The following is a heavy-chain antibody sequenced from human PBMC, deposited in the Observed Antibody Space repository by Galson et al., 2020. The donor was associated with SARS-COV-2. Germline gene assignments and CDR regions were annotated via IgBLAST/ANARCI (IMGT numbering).Heavy chain of an antibody. J-gene: IGHJ6*03. V-gene: IGHV1-69*10. D-gene: IGHD1-20*01. CDR3: GTSLFSSKSTDNWNPYYYYYYMDV. CDR2: IIPILGIA. CDR1: GGTFSSYA. Sequence: SVKVSCKASGGTFSSYAISWVRQAPGQGLEWMGGIIPILGIANYAQKFQGRVTITADKSTSTAYMELSSLRSEDTAVYYCGTSLFSSKSTDNWNPYYYYYYMDVWGKGTTVTVSS.